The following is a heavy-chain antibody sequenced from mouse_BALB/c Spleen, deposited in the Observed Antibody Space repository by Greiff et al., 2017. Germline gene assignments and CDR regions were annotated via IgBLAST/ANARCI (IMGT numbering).Heavy chain of an antibody. Sequence: EVHLVESGGGLVKPGGSLKLSCAASGFTFSSYTMSWVRQTPEKRLEWVATISSGGSYTYYPDSVKGRFTISRDNAKNTLYLQMSSLKSEDTAMYYCTREGEIYDGYYDAMDYWGQGTSVTVSS. J-gene: IGHJ4*01. CDR2: ISSGGSYT. CDR1: GFTFSSYT. D-gene: IGHD2-3*01. CDR3: TREGEIYDGYYDAMDY. V-gene: IGHV5-6-4*01.